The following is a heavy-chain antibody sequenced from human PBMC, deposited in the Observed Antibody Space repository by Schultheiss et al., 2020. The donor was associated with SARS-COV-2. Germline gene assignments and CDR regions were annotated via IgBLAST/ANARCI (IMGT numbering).Heavy chain of an antibody. V-gene: IGHV4-59*01. J-gene: IGHJ4*02. CDR3: AGSHHYYDNRYRFDY. Sequence: SETLSLTCSVSGGSISGYFWSWIRQPPGKGLEWIGYFYNSGSPNYNPSLKSRVTISFDTSNNQLSLKLSSVTAADTAVYYCAGSHHYYDNRYRFDYWGQGTLVTVSS. CDR1: GGSISGYF. D-gene: IGHD3-22*01. CDR2: FYNSGSP.